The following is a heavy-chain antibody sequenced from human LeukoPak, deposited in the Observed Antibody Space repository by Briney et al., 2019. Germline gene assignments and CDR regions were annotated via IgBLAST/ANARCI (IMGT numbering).Heavy chain of an antibody. V-gene: IGHV3-30-3*01. D-gene: IGHD6-19*01. Sequence: PGGSLRLSCAASGFTFSSYTMHWVRQAPGKGLEWVALISYDGSNKYYVDSVKGRFTTSRDNSKSTLYLQMNSLRAEDTAVYYCARDLIAVGGSWYFDHWGQGTLVTVSS. CDR3: ARDLIAVGGSWYFDH. CDR1: GFTFSSYT. CDR2: ISYDGSNK. J-gene: IGHJ4*02.